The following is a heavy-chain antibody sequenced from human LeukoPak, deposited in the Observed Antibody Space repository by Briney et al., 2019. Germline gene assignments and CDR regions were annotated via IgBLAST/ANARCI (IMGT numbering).Heavy chain of an antibody. CDR3: ARADYSNYVSYYYYMDV. CDR2: MNPNSGNT. J-gene: IGHJ6*03. CDR1: GYTFTSYG. V-gene: IGHV1-8*02. D-gene: IGHD4-11*01. Sequence: GASVKVSCKASGYTFTSYGISWVRQAPGQGLEWMGWMNPNSGNTGYAQKFQGRVTMTRNTSISTAYMELSSLRSEDTAVYYCARADYSNYVSYYYYMDVWGKGTAVTVSS.